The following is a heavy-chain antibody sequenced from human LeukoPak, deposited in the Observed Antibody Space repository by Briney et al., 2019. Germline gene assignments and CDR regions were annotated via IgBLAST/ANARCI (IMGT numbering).Heavy chain of an antibody. Sequence: NPSETLSLTCTVSSDSISSSSYYWGWIRQPPGKGLEWIGTIYYSGSTYYNPSLKSRVTISVDTSKNQFSLKLSSVTAADTAVYYCARYSYGHYYFDYWGQGTLVTVSS. CDR2: IYYSGST. CDR1: SDSISSSSYY. J-gene: IGHJ4*02. D-gene: IGHD5-18*01. V-gene: IGHV4-39*07. CDR3: ARYSYGHYYFDY.